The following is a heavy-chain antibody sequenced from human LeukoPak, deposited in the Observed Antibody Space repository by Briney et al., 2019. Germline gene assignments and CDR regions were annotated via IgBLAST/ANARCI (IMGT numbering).Heavy chain of an antibody. V-gene: IGHV1-69*04. CDR1: GGTFSSYA. CDR2: IIPILGIA. Sequence: SVKVSCKASGGTFSSYAISWVRQAPGQGLEWMGRIIPILGIANYAQKFQGRVTITADKSTSTAYMELSSLRSDDTAVYYCARTYYYDSSGSHFQHWGQGTLVTVSS. D-gene: IGHD3-22*01. J-gene: IGHJ1*01. CDR3: ARTYYYDSSGSHFQH.